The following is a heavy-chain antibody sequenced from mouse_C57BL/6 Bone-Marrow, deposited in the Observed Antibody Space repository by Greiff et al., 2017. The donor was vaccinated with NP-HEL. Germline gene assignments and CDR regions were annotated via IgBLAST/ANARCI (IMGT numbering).Heavy chain of an antibody. D-gene: IGHD1-1*01. V-gene: IGHV1-26*01. CDR3: AREVITTVVAHFDY. Sequence: VQLQQSGPELVKPGASVKISCKASGYTFTNYYMNWVKQSHGKSLEWIGDINPNNGGTSYNQKFKGKATLTVDKSSSTAYMELRSLTSEDSAVYYCAREVITTVVAHFDYWGQGTTLTVSS. CDR1: GYTFTNYY. J-gene: IGHJ2*01. CDR2: INPNNGGT.